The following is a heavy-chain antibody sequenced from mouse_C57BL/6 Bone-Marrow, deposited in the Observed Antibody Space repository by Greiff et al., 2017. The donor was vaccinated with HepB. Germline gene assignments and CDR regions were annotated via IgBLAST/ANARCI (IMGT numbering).Heavy chain of an antibody. Sequence: EVQLQQSGAELVRPGASVKLSCTASGFNIKDDYMHWVKQRPEQGLEWIGWIDPENGDTEYASKFQGKATITADTSSNTAYLQLSSLTSEDTAVYYCTPLISTVVAPGVYWRQGTLDTVSA. CDR1: GFNIKDDY. CDR3: TPLISTVVAPGVY. J-gene: IGHJ3*01. D-gene: IGHD1-1*01. CDR2: IDPENGDT. V-gene: IGHV14-4*01.